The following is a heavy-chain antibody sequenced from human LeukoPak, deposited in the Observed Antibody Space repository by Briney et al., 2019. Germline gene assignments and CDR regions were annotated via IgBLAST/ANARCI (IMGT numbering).Heavy chain of an antibody. V-gene: IGHV3-43*02. Sequence: PGGSLRLSCVASGFTFDDYAMHWVRQAPGKGLEWVSLISGDGGSTYYADSVKGRFTISRDNSKNSLYLQMNSLRTEDTALYYCAKERHGENWFDPWGQGTLVTVSS. CDR1: GFTFDDYA. D-gene: IGHD4-17*01. CDR2: ISGDGGST. CDR3: AKERHGENWFDP. J-gene: IGHJ5*02.